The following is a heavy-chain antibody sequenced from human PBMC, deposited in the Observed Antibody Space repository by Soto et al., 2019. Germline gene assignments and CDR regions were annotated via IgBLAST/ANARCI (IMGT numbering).Heavy chain of an antibody. D-gene: IGHD4-17*01. CDR2: ISAHNGKK. V-gene: IGHV1-18*01. CDR1: GYTFTYYG. J-gene: IGHJ6*02. Sequence: GASVNCYVNASGYTFTYYGISWVRQAPGQGLEWMAWISAHNGKKNYAEKRQGRVTMATDTSTSTAYMEVRSLRSDDTAVYYCASGLRSYFGIDVWGRWTTVTVS. CDR3: ASGLRSYFGIDV.